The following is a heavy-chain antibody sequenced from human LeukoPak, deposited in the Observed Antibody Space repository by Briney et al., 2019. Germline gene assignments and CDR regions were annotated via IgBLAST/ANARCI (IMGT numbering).Heavy chain of an antibody. Sequence: ASVTVSCKASGYTFTSYGISWVRQAPGQGLEWMGWISAYNGNTNYAQKLQGRVTMTTDTSTSTAYMELRSLRSDDTAVYYCARPANWGVLGAFDIWGQGTMVTVSS. CDR1: GYTFTSYG. CDR3: ARPANWGVLGAFDI. J-gene: IGHJ3*02. CDR2: ISAYNGNT. D-gene: IGHD7-27*01. V-gene: IGHV1-18*01.